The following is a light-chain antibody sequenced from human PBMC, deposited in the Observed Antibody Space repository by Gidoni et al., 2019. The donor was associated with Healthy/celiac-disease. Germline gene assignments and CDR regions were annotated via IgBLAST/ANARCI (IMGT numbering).Light chain of an antibody. CDR3: QQLNSYPFLYT. CDR1: QGISSY. V-gene: IGKV1-9*01. J-gene: IGKJ2*01. Sequence: DIQLTQSPSFLSASVGDRVTITCRASQGISSYLALYRQEPGKDPKLLIYAASTLQSGVPSRFSGSGSGTEFTLTISILQPEDFATYYCQQLNSYPFLYTFGQGTKLEIK. CDR2: AAS.